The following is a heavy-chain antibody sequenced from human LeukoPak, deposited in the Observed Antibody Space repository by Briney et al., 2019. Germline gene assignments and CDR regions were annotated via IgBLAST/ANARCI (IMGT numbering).Heavy chain of an antibody. D-gene: IGHD3-3*01. J-gene: IGHJ4*02. Sequence: GGSLRLSCAASGFTFSSYWMSWVRQAPGKGLEWVANIKQDGSEKYYVDSVKGRFTISRDNAKNSLYLQMNSLRAEDTAVYYCARDHEDYDFWSGYLGYWGQGTLVTVSS. V-gene: IGHV3-7*01. CDR2: IKQDGSEK. CDR1: GFTFSSYW. CDR3: ARDHEDYDFWSGYLGY.